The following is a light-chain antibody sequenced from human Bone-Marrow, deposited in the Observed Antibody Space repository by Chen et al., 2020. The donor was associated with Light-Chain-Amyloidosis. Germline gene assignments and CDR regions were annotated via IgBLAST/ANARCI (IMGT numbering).Light chain of an antibody. Sequence: QSALTQPASVSGSPGQSITIPSTGAISDVDSYKSVSWYQQHPGKAPKLLIFDVTDRPSGVSNRFSGSKSGTTASLTISGLQAEDEADYFCSSYTSSGTWVFGGGTKLTVL. J-gene: IGLJ3*02. V-gene: IGLV2-14*01. CDR3: SSYTSSGTWV. CDR1: ISDVDSYKS. CDR2: DVT.